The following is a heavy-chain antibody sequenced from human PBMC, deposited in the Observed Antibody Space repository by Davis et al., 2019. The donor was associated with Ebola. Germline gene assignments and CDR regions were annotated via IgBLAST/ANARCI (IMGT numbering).Heavy chain of an antibody. D-gene: IGHD6-6*01. V-gene: IGHV3-9*01. Sequence: PGGSLRLSCAASGFTFDDYAMHWVRQAPGKGLEWVSGISWNSGSIGYADSVKGRFTISRDNAKNSLYLQMNSLRAEDTALYYCAKDSSSSGLYYYGMDVWGQGTTVTVSS. CDR3: AKDSSSSGLYYYGMDV. CDR1: GFTFDDYA. CDR2: ISWNSGSI. J-gene: IGHJ6*02.